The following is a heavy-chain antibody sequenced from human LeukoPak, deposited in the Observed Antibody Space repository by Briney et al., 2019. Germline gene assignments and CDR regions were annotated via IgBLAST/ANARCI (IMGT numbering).Heavy chain of an antibody. CDR1: GFTFRSYE. Sequence: GGSLRLSCAASGFTFRSYEMNWVRHAPGKGLVSVSYISSSGSTIYYADSVKGRFTISRDNAKNSLYLPMNSLRAEDTAVYYCAELGITMIGGVWGKGTTVTISS. D-gene: IGHD3-10*02. V-gene: IGHV3-48*03. J-gene: IGHJ6*04. CDR2: ISSSGSTI. CDR3: AELGITMIGGV.